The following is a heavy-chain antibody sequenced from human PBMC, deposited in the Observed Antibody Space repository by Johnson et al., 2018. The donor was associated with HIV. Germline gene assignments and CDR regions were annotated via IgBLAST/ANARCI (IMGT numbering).Heavy chain of an antibody. V-gene: IGHV3-30*04. CDR2: ISYDGSNK. J-gene: IGHJ3*02. Sequence: QVQLVESGGGVVQPGMSLRLSCAASVFTFSSYAMHWVRQAPGKGLEWVAVISYDGSNKYYADSVKGRFTISRDNSKNTLYLQMNILRAEDTAVYYCAREGGRDAFDIWGRGTMVTVSS. D-gene: IGHD2-15*01. CDR3: AREGGRDAFDI. CDR1: VFTFSSYA.